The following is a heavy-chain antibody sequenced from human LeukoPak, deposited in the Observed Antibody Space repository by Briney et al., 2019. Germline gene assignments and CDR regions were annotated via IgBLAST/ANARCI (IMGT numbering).Heavy chain of an antibody. D-gene: IGHD4-11*01. J-gene: IGHJ6*02. Sequence: ASVKVSCKAYGYTFSTSGISWVRRGPGQGLEWVGWITFYNGNTNYAPKFRGRVTMTADSSTRTAYMELRNLRYDDTAVYYCARSDSYNNYGMDVWGQGTTVTVSS. CDR3: ARSDSYNNYGMDV. V-gene: IGHV1-18*01. CDR1: GYTFSTSG. CDR2: ITFYNGNT.